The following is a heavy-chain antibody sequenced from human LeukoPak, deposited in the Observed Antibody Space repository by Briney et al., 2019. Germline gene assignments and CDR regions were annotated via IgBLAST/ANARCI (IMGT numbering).Heavy chain of an antibody. CDR1: GFTFSSYA. J-gene: IGHJ5*02. Sequence: PGRSLRLSCAASGFTFSSYAMHWVRQAPGKGLEWVAVISYDGSNKYYADSVKGRFAISRDNSRDTLYLQMHSLRIEDTAVYYCAREAFGANVINWFDPWGQGTLVTVSS. CDR2: ISYDGSNK. D-gene: IGHD4/OR15-4a*01. CDR3: AREAFGANVINWFDP. V-gene: IGHV3-30*09.